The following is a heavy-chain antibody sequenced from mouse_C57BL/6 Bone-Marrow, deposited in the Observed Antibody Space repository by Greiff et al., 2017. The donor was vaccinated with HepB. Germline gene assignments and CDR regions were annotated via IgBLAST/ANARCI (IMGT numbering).Heavy chain of an antibody. CDR2: ISSGGSYT. Sequence: EVKLVESGGDLVKPGGSLKLSCAASGFTFSSYGMSWVRQTPDKRLEGVGTISSGGSYTYYPDSVKGRFTISRDNAKNTLYLQMSSLKSEDTAMYYCARPPFAYWGQGTLVTVSA. CDR1: GFTFSSYG. CDR3: ARPPFAY. J-gene: IGHJ3*01. V-gene: IGHV5-6*01.